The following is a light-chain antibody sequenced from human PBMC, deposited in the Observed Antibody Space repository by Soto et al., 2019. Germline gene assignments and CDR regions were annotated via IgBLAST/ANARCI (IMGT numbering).Light chain of an antibody. CDR2: GAS. V-gene: IGKV3-15*01. CDR1: QSVSSK. CDR3: RQYNNWPGT. Sequence: EIVLTQSPGTLSVSPGERATLSCRASQSVSSKLAWYQQKPGQAPRLIFYGASTGATGIPARFSGSGSETEFTLSISSLQSEDFAVYYCRQYNNWPGTFGQGTKVEIK. J-gene: IGKJ1*01.